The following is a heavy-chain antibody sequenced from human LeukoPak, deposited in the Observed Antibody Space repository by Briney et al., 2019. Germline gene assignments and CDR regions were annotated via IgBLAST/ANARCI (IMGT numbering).Heavy chain of an antibody. D-gene: IGHD3-16*01. Sequence: SETLSLTCTVSGGSISSDYWSWIRQPPGKGLEWIGYIHYSGSTNYNPSLKSRVTISVDTSKNQFSLKLSSVTAADTAVYYCATPSYVWGSIAIGAFDIWGQGTMVTVSS. CDR1: GGSISSDY. V-gene: IGHV4-59*01. J-gene: IGHJ3*02. CDR2: IHYSGST. CDR3: ATPSYVWGSIAIGAFDI.